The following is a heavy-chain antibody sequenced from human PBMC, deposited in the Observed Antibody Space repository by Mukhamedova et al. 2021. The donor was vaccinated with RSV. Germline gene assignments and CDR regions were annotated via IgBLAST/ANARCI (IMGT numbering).Heavy chain of an antibody. V-gene: IGHV5-51*01. D-gene: IGHD3-10*01. CDR3: TRQLRSYDAFDI. Sequence: RYSPSFQGQVTISADRSISTAYLQWSSLMASDTAMYYCTRQLRSYDAFDIWGQGPMVTVSS. J-gene: IGHJ3*02.